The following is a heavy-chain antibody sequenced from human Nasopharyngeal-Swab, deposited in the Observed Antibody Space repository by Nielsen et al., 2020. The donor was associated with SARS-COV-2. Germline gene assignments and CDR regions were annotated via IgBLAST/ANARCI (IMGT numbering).Heavy chain of an antibody. V-gene: IGHV1-18*01. D-gene: IGHD6-6*01. J-gene: IGHJ4*02. CDR1: GYTFTSYG. CDR3: ARDRYRSSIAALPGLDY. CDR2: ISAYNGNT. Sequence: ASVKVSCKASGYTFTSYGISWVRQAPGQGLEWMGWISAYNGNTNYAQKLQGRVTMTTDTSTSTAYMELRSPRSDDTAVYYCARDRYRSSIAALPGLDYWGQGTLVTVSS.